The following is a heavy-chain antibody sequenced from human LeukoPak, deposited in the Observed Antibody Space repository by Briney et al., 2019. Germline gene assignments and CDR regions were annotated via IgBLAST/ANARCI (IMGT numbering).Heavy chain of an antibody. Sequence: GGSLRLSCAASGFTFSSYAMSWVRQAPWKGLEWVSTISDSGGSTYYADSVKGRFTISRDNSKNTLYLQMNSLRAEDTAVYYCAKAKAPYSSSPIDYWGQGTLVTVSS. CDR1: GFTFSSYA. J-gene: IGHJ4*02. D-gene: IGHD6-6*01. CDR2: ISDSGGST. CDR3: AKAKAPYSSSPIDY. V-gene: IGHV3-23*01.